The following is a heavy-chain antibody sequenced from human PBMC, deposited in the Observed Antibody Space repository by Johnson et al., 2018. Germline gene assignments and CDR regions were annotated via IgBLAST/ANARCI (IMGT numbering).Heavy chain of an antibody. CDR2: INYNGRT. CDR1: GASISSYF. V-gene: IGHV4-59*01. D-gene: IGHD3-16*01. Sequence: QVQLQESGPGLVKPSVPLVLTCTVSGASISSYFWTWVRQPPGKGLEWIGYINYNGRTNYNPSLKSRVTMSVDTSKNQYSLRLSSVTAADTAVFYCAKIKEGGASFDIWGQGTMVIVSS. J-gene: IGHJ3*02. CDR3: AKIKEGGASFDI.